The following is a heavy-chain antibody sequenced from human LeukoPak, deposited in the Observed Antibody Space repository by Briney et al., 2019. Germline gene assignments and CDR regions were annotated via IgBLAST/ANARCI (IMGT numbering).Heavy chain of an antibody. J-gene: IGHJ4*02. CDR2: ISAGGGST. V-gene: IGHV3-23*01. D-gene: IGHD6-19*01. Sequence: PGGSLRLSCAASGFTFSSYAMTWVRQAPGKGLEWVSVISAGGGSTYYADSVKGRFTISRDNSKNTLHLQMNSLRAEDTAVYYCAPGGQWLVSWGQGTLVTVSS. CDR1: GFTFSSYA. CDR3: APGGQWLVS.